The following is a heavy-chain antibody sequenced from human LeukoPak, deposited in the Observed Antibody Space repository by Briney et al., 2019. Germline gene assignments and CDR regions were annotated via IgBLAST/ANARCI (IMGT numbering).Heavy chain of an antibody. Sequence: SVKVSCKASGGTFSSYAISWVRQAPGQGLEWMGRIIAILGIANYAQKFQGRVTITAEKSTSTAYMELSSLRSEDTAVYYCYGSGSYYNAYYFDYWGQGTLVTVSS. J-gene: IGHJ4*02. V-gene: IGHV1-69*04. CDR1: GGTFSSYA. D-gene: IGHD3-10*01. CDR2: IIAILGIA. CDR3: YGSGSYYNAYYFDY.